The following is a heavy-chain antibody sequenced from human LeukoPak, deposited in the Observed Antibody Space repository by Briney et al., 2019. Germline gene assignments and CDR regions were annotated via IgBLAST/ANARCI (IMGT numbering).Heavy chain of an antibody. CDR3: ARAVRYYDSSSPRSGWFDP. CDR1: GYSISSGYY. V-gene: IGHV4-38-2*02. J-gene: IGHJ5*02. CDR2: INHSGST. D-gene: IGHD3-22*01. Sequence: SETLSLTCTVSGYSISSGYYWSWIRQPPGKGLEWIGEINHSGSTNYNPSLKSRVTISVDTSKNQFSLKLSSVTAADTAVYYCARAVRYYDSSSPRSGWFDPWGQGTLVTVSS.